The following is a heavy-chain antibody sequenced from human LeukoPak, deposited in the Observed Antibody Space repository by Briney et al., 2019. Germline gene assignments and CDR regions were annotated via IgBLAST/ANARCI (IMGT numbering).Heavy chain of an antibody. CDR2: IWYDGTNK. CDR3: ARDPTVVTPLSPT. CDR1: GFTFSSYA. V-gene: IGHV3-33*08. Sequence: PGRSLRLSCAASGFTFSSYAMHWVRQAPGKGLEWVAVIWYDGTNKYYADSVKGRFTISRDNSKNTLYLQMNSLRAEDTAVYYCARDPTVVTPLSPTWGQGTLVTVSS. J-gene: IGHJ4*02. D-gene: IGHD4-23*01.